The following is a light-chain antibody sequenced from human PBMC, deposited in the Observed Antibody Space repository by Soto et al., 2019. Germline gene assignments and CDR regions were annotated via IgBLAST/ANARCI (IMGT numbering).Light chain of an antibody. CDR3: QQYNSYPWT. CDR2: KAS. J-gene: IGKJ1*01. CDR1: QSISSW. Sequence: DIQMTQSPSTLSASVGGRVTITCRASQSISSWLAWYQQKPGKAPKLLIYKASSLESGVPSRLSGSGSGTEFTLTISSLQPDDFATYYCQQYNSYPWTFGQGTKVDIK. V-gene: IGKV1-5*03.